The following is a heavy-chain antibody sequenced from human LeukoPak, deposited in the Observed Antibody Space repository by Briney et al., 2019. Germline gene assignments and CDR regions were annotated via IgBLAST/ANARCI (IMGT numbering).Heavy chain of an antibody. J-gene: IGHJ3*02. D-gene: IGHD7-27*01. V-gene: IGHV4-4*02. CDR3: ARDRGTGDLDAFHI. CDR2: IHHSGNT. CDR1: GDSIRSDYW. Sequence: SETLSLTCGVSGDSIRSDYWFSWVRQPPGKGLEWIGEIHHSGNTNYKTSLKSRVTISVDKSKNQVSLKVNSVAAADTAVYYCARDRGTGDLDAFHIWGQGTLVIVSS.